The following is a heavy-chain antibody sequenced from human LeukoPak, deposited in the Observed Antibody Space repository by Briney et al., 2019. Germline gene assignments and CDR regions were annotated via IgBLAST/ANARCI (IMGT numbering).Heavy chain of an antibody. D-gene: IGHD4-11*01. CDR1: GYTFTSYY. CDR2: INLSGGTT. Sequence: GASVKVSCKASGYTFTSYYMHWVRQAPGQGLEWMGIINLSGGTTYYAQKFQGRVTMTNDMSTSTVYMELSSLRSEDTAVYYCAKKKTDYSYPSSFDYWGQGTLVTVSS. J-gene: IGHJ4*02. V-gene: IGHV1-46*01. CDR3: AKKKTDYSYPSSFDY.